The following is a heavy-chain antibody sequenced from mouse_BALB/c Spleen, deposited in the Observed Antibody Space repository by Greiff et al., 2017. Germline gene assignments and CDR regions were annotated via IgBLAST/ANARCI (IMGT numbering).Heavy chain of an antibody. CDR2: IRLKSNNYAT. V-gene: IGHV6-6*02. D-gene: IGHD1-1*01. CDR1: GFTFSNYW. J-gene: IGHJ2*01. Sequence: EVMLVESGGGLVQPGGSMKLSCVASGFTFSNYWMNWVRQSPEKGLEWVAEIRLKSNNYATHYAESVKGRFTISRDDSKSSVYLQMNNLRAEDTGIYYCTRPYGRYFDYWGQGTTLTVSS. CDR3: TRPYGRYFDY.